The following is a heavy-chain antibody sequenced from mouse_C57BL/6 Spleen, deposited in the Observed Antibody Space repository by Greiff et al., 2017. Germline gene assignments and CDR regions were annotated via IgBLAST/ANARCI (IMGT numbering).Heavy chain of an antibody. CDR2: INPNYGTT. V-gene: IGHV1-39*01. CDR1: GYSFTDYN. CDR3: GAYYYGSSPHWYFDV. D-gene: IGHD1-1*01. J-gene: IGHJ1*03. Sequence: EVQLQQSGPELVKPGASVKISCKASGYSFTDYNMNWVKQSNGKSLEWIGVINPNYGTTSYNQKFKGKATLTVDQSSSTAYMQLNSLTSEDSAVYYCGAYYYGSSPHWYFDVWGTGTTVTVSS.